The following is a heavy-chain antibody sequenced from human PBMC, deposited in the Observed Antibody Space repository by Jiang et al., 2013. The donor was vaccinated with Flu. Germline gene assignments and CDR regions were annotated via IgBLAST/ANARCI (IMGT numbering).Heavy chain of an antibody. D-gene: IGHD4-17*01. CDR2: IYYSGST. J-gene: IGHJ6*04. CDR3: ARVPTVTTAIYYYGMDV. V-gene: IGHV4-59*01. Sequence: PGLVKPSETLSLTCTVSGGSISSYYWSWIRQPPGKGLEWIGYIYYSGSTNYNPSLKSRVTISVDTSKNQFSLKLSSVTAADTAVYYCARVPTVTTAIYYYGMDVWGKGTTVTVSS. CDR1: GGSISSYY.